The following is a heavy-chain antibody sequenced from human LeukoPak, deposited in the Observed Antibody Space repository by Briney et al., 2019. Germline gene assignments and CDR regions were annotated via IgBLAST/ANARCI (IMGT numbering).Heavy chain of an antibody. CDR1: GFTFSSYW. J-gene: IGHJ5*02. CDR3: ASDRSGGSCYECWFDP. CDR2: IKQDGSEK. D-gene: IGHD2-15*01. V-gene: IGHV3-7*01. Sequence: GGSLRLSCAASGFTFSSYWMSWVRQAPGKGLEWVANIKQDGSEKYYVDSVKGRFTISRDNAKNSLHLQMNSLRAEDTAVYYCASDRSGGSCYECWFDPWGQGTLVTVSS.